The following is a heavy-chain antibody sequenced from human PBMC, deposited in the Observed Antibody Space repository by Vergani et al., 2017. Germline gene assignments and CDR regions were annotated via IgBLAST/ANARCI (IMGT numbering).Heavy chain of an antibody. Sequence: QLQLQESGPGLVKPSATLYLTFSVSGAPLRSSNYYLGWIRQPPGKGLEWIASIYYSGSTYYNPTLQNRVTISVDTSKNQFSLKLSSVTAADTAIYYCARHRGSGGFCPSSYFCGMDVWGHGTTVTVSS. CDR1: GAPLRSSNYY. J-gene: IGHJ6*02. V-gene: IGHV4-39*01. CDR3: ARHRGSGGFCPSSYFCGMDV. CDR2: IYYSGST. D-gene: IGHD3-10*01.